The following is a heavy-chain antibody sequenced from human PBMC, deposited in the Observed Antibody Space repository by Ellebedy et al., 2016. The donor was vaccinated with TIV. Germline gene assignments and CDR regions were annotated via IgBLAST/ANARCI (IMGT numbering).Heavy chain of an antibody. CDR1: GFIFSDYY. D-gene: IGHD6-13*01. CDR3: AIEGISSSWYRNAFDI. Sequence: GGSLRLSCAASGFIFSDYYMSWIRQAPGKGLEWVSYISSSTIYTYYADSVKGRFTISRDNSKNTLYLQMNSLRAEDTAVYYCAIEGISSSWYRNAFDIWGQGTMVTVSS. J-gene: IGHJ3*02. CDR2: ISSSTIYT. V-gene: IGHV3-11*03.